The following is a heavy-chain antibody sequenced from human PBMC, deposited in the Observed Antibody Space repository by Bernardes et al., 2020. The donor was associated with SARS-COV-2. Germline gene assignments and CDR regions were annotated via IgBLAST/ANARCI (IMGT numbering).Heavy chain of an antibody. J-gene: IGHJ4*02. V-gene: IGHV3-48*01. D-gene: IGHD3-22*01. CDR3: AKGPGNRGGYPRD. CDR2: ISSSSSTI. Sequence: GGSLRLSCAASGFTFSSYSMNWVRQAPGKGLEWVSYISSSSSTIYYADSVKGRFTISRDNSKNTVYLQMNSLRAEDTAVYYCAKGPGNRGGYPRDWGQGTLVTVSS. CDR1: GFTFSSYS.